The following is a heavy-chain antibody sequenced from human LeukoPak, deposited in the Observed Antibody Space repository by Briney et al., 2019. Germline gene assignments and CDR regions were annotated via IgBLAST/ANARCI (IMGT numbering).Heavy chain of an antibody. V-gene: IGHV5-51*01. J-gene: IGHJ4*02. CDR2: IYPGDSDT. CDR3: ARRAIVGYCSSTSCSYYFDY. D-gene: IGHD2-2*01. CDR1: GYGFTSYW. Sequence: GESLKISCKGSGYGFTSYWIGWVRQMPGKGLEWMGIIYPGDSDTRYSPSFQGQVTISADKSISTAYLQWSSLKASDTAMYYCARRAIVGYCSSTSCSYYFDYWGQGTLVTVSS.